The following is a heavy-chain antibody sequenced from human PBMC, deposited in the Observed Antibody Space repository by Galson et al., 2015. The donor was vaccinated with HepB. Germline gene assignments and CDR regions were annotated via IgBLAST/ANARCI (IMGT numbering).Heavy chain of an antibody. CDR1: GFTFSSYA. V-gene: IGHV3-23*01. Sequence: SLRLSCAASGFTFSSYAMSWVRQAPGKGLEWVSAISGSGGSTYYADSVKGRFTISRDNSKNTLYLQMNSLRAEDTAVYYCAKINLWFGELITGGNNNWFDPWGQGTLVTVSS. D-gene: IGHD3-10*01. J-gene: IGHJ5*02. CDR2: ISGSGGST. CDR3: AKINLWFGELITGGNNNWFDP.